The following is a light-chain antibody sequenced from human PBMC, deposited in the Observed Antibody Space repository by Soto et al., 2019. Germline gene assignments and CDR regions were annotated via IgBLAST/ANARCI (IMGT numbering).Light chain of an antibody. J-gene: IGKJ5*01. Sequence: IQMTQSPVSLSASLGDRVASTCRASQNITTYVNWYQQKPGKAPNLLIYRASNLQSGVPSRFSGSGSGTEFTLTISSLRPEDFATYYCQQSYSSPGTFGQGTRLEIK. CDR2: RAS. V-gene: IGKV1-39*01. CDR3: QQSYSSPGT. CDR1: QNITTY.